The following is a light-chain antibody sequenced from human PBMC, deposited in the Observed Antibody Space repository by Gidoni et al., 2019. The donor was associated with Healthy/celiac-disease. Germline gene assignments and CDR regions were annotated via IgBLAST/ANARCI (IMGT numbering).Light chain of an antibody. Sequence: SYELPQPPSVSVSPGQTASITCSGDKLGDKYACWYQQKPGQSPVLVIYQDSKRPSVIPERFSGSNSGNTATLTISGTQAMDEADYYCQAWDSSVVFGGGTKLTVL. CDR1: KLGDKY. CDR3: QAWDSSVV. CDR2: QDS. J-gene: IGLJ2*01. V-gene: IGLV3-1*01.